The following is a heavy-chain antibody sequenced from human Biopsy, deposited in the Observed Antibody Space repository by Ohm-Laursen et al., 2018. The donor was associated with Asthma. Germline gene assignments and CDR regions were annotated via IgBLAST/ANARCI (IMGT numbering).Heavy chain of an antibody. V-gene: IGHV1-69*01. CDR3: ARAIHGGNSDRLDFYYYGLDI. D-gene: IGHD4-23*01. Sequence: GSSLKVSCKVSGGSFDTYAISWLRQAPGQGLEWMGGILPIFGTADYAQKFQARVTISADESTSTVYMELSSLRSEDTAVYYCARAIHGGNSDRLDFYYYGLDIWGQGTTVTVSS. J-gene: IGHJ6*02. CDR1: GGSFDTYA. CDR2: ILPIFGTA.